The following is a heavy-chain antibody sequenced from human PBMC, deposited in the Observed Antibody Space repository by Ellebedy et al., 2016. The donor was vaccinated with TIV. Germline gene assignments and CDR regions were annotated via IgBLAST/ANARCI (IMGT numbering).Heavy chain of an antibody. Sequence: PGGSLRLSCAASGLTLSRYAFHWVRQAPGKGLEWVAVISYDGGNTNYAASVKGRSTISRDNSKNTLYLQMNNLSAEDTAVYYCAKDRNEFPSYYFYAMDVWGQGTTVTVSS. CDR2: ISYDGGNT. V-gene: IGHV3-30*18. D-gene: IGHD2-21*01. CDR1: GLTLSRYA. CDR3: AKDRNEFPSYYFYAMDV. J-gene: IGHJ6*02.